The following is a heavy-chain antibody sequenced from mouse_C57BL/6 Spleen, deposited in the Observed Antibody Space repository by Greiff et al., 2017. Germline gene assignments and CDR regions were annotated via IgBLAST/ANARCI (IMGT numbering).Heavy chain of an antibody. V-gene: IGHV1-52*01. Sequence: QVQLQQSGAELVRPGSSVKLSCKASGYTFTSYWMHWVKQRPIQGLEWIGNIDPSDSETHYNQKFKDKATLTVDKSSSTAYMQLSSLTSEDSAVYYGARDFITTVVAPFAMDYWGQGTSVTVSS. J-gene: IGHJ4*01. CDR2: IDPSDSET. CDR1: GYTFTSYW. D-gene: IGHD1-1*01. CDR3: ARDFITTVVAPFAMDY.